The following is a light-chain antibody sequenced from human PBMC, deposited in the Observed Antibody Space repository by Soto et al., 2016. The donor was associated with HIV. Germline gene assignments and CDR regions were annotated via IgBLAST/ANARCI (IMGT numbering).Light chain of an antibody. CDR1: NVGSKS. Sequence: SYELTQPPSLSVAPRKTARITCGGDNVGSKSVHWYQQKTGQAPVLVVYDDSDRPSGIPERFSGSNPGDTATLTTSRVEAGDEADYYCQVWDVSSDHVVFGGGTKLTVL. V-gene: IGLV3-21*03. CDR2: DDS. CDR3: QVWDVSSDHVV. J-gene: IGLJ2*01.